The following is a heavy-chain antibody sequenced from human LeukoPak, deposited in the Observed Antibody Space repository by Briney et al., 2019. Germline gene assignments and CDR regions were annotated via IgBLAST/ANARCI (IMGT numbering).Heavy chain of an antibody. CDR3: ARIRDSSGWLRFDY. CDR1: GFSINSGYY. D-gene: IGHD6-19*01. J-gene: IGHJ4*02. CDR2: IFHSGTT. Sequence: SETLSLTCAVPGFSINSGYYWAWIRQPPGQGLEWIGRIFHSGTTHYNPSLKSRVTMSVDTSKNQFSLKLNSVTAADTAVYYCARIRDSSGWLRFDYWGQGTLVTVSS. V-gene: IGHV4-38-2*01.